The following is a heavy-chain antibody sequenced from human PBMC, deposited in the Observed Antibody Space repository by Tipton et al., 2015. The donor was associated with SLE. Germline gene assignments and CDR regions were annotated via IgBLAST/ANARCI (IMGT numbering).Heavy chain of an antibody. V-gene: IGHV3-74*02. D-gene: IGHD5-24*01. CDR1: GFTFSSYW. CDR2: INPESTTM. J-gene: IGHJ4*02. CDR3: ARGGLETVDY. Sequence: QLVQSGGDFVQPWGSLILSCATSGFTFSSYWMHWFRQAPGKGPVWVSRINPESTTMNYADSVRGRFSLSRDNARSTLYLVLSSLRIEDTGVYFCARGGLETVDYWGQGTQVTVSS.